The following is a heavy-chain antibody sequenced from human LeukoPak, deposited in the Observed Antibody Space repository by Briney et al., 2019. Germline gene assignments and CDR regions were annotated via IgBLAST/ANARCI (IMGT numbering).Heavy chain of an antibody. D-gene: IGHD6-13*01. Sequence: SETLSLTCAVYGGSFSGYYWSWIRQPPGKGLEWIGEINHSGSTNHNPSLKSRVTISVATSKNQFSLKLSSVTAAHTAVYYCASLTIAAAGPYYMDVWGKGTTVTVSS. CDR3: ASLTIAAAGPYYMDV. J-gene: IGHJ6*03. CDR2: INHSGST. CDR1: GGSFSGYY. V-gene: IGHV4-34*01.